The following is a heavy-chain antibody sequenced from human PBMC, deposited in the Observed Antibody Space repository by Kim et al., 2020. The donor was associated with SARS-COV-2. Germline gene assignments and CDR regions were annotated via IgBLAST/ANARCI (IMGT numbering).Heavy chain of an antibody. CDR2: INHSGST. D-gene: IGHD3-9*01. Sequence: SETLSLTCAVYGGSFSGYYWSWIRQPPGKGLEWIGEINHSGSTNYNPSLKSRVTISVDTSKNQFSLKLSPVTAADTAVYYCARGNTISHFYYYYYGMDVWGQGTTVTVSS. CDR1: GGSFSGYY. V-gene: IGHV4-34*01. J-gene: IGHJ6*02. CDR3: ARGNTISHFYYYYYGMDV.